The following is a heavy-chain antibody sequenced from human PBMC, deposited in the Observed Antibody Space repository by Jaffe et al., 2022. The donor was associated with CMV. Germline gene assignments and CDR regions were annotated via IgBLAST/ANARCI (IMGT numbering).Heavy chain of an antibody. V-gene: IGHV1-2*04. Sequence: QVQLVQSGAEVKKPGASVKVSCKASGYTFTGYYMHWVRQAPGQGLEWMGWINPNSGGTNYAQKFQGWVTMTRDTSISTAYMELSRLRSDDTAVYYCARASYCSGGSCYGSIPYYFDYWGQGTLVTVSS. CDR1: GYTFTGYY. D-gene: IGHD2-15*01. CDR2: INPNSGGT. CDR3: ARASYCSGGSCYGSIPYYFDY. J-gene: IGHJ4*02.